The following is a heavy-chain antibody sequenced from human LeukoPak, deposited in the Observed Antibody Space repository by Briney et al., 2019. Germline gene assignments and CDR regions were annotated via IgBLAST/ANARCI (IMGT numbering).Heavy chain of an antibody. V-gene: IGHV3-21*01. CDR3: ANTGSGSYGYDAFDI. J-gene: IGHJ3*02. Sequence: GGSLRLSCAASGFTFSSYSMNWVRQAPGKGLEWVSSISSSSSYIYYADSVKGRFTISRDNAKNSLYPQMNSLRAEDTAVYYCANTGSGSYGYDAFDIWGQGTMVTVSS. CDR2: ISSSSSYI. CDR1: GFTFSSYS. D-gene: IGHD1-26*01.